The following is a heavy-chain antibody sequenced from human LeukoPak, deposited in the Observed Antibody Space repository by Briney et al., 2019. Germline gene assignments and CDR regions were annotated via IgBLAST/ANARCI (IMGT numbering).Heavy chain of an antibody. CDR3: ARGPYDLLVYFDY. J-gene: IGHJ4*02. Sequence: GASVKVSCKASGYTFTGYYMHWMRQAPGQGLEWMGWINPNSGGTNYAQKFQGRVTITTDESTSTAYMELSSLRSEDTAVYYCARGPYDLLVYFDYWGQGNLVTVSS. CDR1: GYTFTGYY. V-gene: IGHV1-2*02. CDR2: INPNSGGT. D-gene: IGHD3-9*01.